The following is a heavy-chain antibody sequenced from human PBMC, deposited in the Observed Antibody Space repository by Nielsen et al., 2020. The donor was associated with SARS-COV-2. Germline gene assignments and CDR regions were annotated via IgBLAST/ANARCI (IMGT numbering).Heavy chain of an antibody. CDR2: IYYSGNT. CDR3: AKFRGLGRSVGAFDV. V-gene: IGHV4-59*11. Sequence: SETLSLTCSVSNEITPHYWSWVRQTPGKGLEWIGHIYYSGNTSYSPSLKSRVNIFLDKSKNQFSLTLKSVTAADTAVYYCAKFRGLGRSVGAFDVWGPGTKVTVSS. J-gene: IGHJ3*01. D-gene: IGHD3-10*01. CDR1: NEITPHY.